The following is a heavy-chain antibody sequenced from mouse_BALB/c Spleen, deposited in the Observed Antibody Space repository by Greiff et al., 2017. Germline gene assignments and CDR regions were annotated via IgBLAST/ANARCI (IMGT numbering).Heavy chain of an antibody. CDR3: ARDGGGSWYFDV. V-gene: IGHV5-4*02. CDR2: ISDGGSYT. CDR1: GFTFSDYY. J-gene: IGHJ1*01. Sequence: EVMLVESGGGLVKPGGSLKLSCAASGFTFSDYYMYWVRQTPEKRLEWVATISDGGSYTYYPDSVKGRFTISRDNAKNNLYLQMSSLKSEDTAMYYCARDGGGSWYFDVWGAGTTVTVSS.